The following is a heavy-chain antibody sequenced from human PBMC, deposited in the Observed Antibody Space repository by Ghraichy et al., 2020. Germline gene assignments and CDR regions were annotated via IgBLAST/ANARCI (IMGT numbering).Heavy chain of an antibody. CDR2: ISRSGDKT. J-gene: IGHJ4*02. V-gene: IGHV3-23*01. D-gene: IGHD3-22*01. CDR1: GFTFINYA. CDR3: ASHDSGGYYYYFDY. Sequence: GGSLRLSCAASGFTFINYAMGWVRQAPGKGLEWVSAISRSGDKTYYAASVKGRFTISRDNSENTLSLQMNNLRPEDTAVYYCASHDSGGYYYYFDYWGQGTLVTVSS.